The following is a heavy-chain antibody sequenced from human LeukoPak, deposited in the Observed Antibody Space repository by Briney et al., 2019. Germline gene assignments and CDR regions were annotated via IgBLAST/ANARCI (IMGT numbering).Heavy chain of an antibody. CDR2: ISYDGSNK. D-gene: IGHD2-8*01. V-gene: IGHV3-30*03. Sequence: GGSLRLSCAASGFTFSSYGMHWVRQAPGKGLEWVAVISYDGSNKYYADSVKGRFTISRDNSKNTLYLQMNSLRAEDTAVYYCATNGPGKSRYFDHWGQGTLVTVSS. J-gene: IGHJ4*02. CDR1: GFTFSSYG. CDR3: ATNGPGKSRYFDH.